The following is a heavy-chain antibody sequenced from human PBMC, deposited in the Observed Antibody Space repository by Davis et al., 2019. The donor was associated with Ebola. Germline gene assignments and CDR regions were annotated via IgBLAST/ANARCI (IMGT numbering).Heavy chain of an antibody. CDR3: ARGRDIVVVVAAFDY. D-gene: IGHD2-15*01. CDR2: INHSGST. V-gene: IGHV4-34*01. J-gene: IGHJ4*02. CDR1: GFTFSGSA. Sequence: MPGESLRLSCAASGFTFSGSAMHWIRQPPGQGLEWIGEINHSGSTNYNPSLKSRVTISVDTSKNQFSLKLSSVTAADTAVYYCARGRDIVVVVAAFDYWGQGTLVTVSS.